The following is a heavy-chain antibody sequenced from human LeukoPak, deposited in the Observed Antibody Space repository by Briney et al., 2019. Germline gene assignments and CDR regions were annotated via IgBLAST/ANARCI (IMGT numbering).Heavy chain of an antibody. J-gene: IGHJ4*02. CDR3: ARDYYDSSGPDY. D-gene: IGHD3-22*01. CDR2: INSDGSST. V-gene: IGHV3-74*01. Sequence: GGSLRLSCAASGFTFSTYWMSWGRQAPGKGLVWVSRINSDGSSTSYADSVKGRFTISRDNAKNTLYLQMNSLRAEDTAVYYCARDYYDSSGPDYWGQGTLVTVSS. CDR1: GFTFSTYW.